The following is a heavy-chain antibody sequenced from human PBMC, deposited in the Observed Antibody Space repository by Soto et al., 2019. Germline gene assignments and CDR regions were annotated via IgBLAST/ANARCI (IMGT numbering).Heavy chain of an antibody. CDR3: SRFSISLYDAFDI. J-gene: IGHJ3*02. V-gene: IGHV3-23*01. CDR1: GFTFRSHA. CDR2: ISGSGGST. Sequence: EVQLLESGGGLVQPGGSLRLSCAASGFTFRSHAMSWVRQAPGKGLEWVSAISGSGGSTYYADSVTGRFTISRNNSKNTLYLQMNILRADDTAVYYCSRFSISLYDAFDIWGQGTMVTVSS. D-gene: IGHD6-13*01.